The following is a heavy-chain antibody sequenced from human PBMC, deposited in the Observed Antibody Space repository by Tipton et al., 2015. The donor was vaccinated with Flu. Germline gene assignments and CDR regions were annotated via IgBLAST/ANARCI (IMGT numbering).Heavy chain of an antibody. Sequence: SLRLSCAASGFTVSSNYMSWVRQAPGKGLEWVSVIYSGGSTYYADSVKGRFTISRDNSKNTLYLQMNSLRAEDTAVYYCAREDSGSYSAAFDIWGQGTMVTVSS. V-gene: IGHV3-53*01. J-gene: IGHJ3*02. D-gene: IGHD1-26*01. CDR1: GFTVSSNY. CDR2: IYSGGST. CDR3: AREDSGSYSAAFDI.